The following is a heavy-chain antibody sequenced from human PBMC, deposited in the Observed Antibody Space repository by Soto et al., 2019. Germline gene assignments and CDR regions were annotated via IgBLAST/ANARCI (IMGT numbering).Heavy chain of an antibody. CDR2: INHSGST. CDR1: GGSFSGYY. D-gene: IGHD2-2*01. Sequence: PSETLSLTCAVYGGSFSGYYWSWIRQPPGKGLEWIGEINHSGSTNYNPSLKSRVTISVDTSKNQFSLKLSSVTAADTAVYYCARDLNHYCSSTSCYRRFDYWSQGTLVTVSS. CDR3: ARDLNHYCSSTSCYRRFDY. J-gene: IGHJ4*02. V-gene: IGHV4-34*01.